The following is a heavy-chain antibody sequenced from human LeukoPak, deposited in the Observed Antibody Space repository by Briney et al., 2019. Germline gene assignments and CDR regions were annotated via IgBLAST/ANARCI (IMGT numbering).Heavy chain of an antibody. V-gene: IGHV1-8*03. CDR3: ARASCCSTYNWFDP. J-gene: IGHJ5*02. CDR1: GYTFTSYD. Sequence: ASVKVSCKASGYTFTSYDINWVRQATGQGLEWMGWMNPNSGNTGYAQKFQGRVTITRNTSISTAYMELSRLRSDDTAVYYCARASCCSTYNWFDPWGQGTLVTVSS. CDR2: MNPNSGNT. D-gene: IGHD2-15*01.